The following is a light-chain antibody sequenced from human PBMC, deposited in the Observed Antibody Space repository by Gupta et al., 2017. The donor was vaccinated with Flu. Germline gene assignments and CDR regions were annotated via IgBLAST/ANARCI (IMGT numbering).Light chain of an antibody. Sequence: LGERGAIHCRSGQSLLSSAHNAYALALYQQKPGRPPKLLIYWASARGSGVPDRFSGRGSEADFTLTINGLQAEDVAVYYCQQFYDSPRTFGQGTKVEIK. CDR2: WAS. CDR1: QSLLSSAHNAYA. V-gene: IGKV4-1*01. CDR3: QQFYDSPRT. J-gene: IGKJ1*01.